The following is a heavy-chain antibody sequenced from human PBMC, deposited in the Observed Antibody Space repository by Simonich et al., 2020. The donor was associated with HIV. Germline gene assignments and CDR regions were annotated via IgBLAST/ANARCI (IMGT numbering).Heavy chain of an antibody. V-gene: IGHV1-18*01. CDR2: ISADNGNT. J-gene: IGHJ4*02. CDR1: GYTFTSYG. CDR3: ARDDRYGDYVDY. D-gene: IGHD3-16*02. Sequence: QVQLVQSGAEVKKPGASVKVSCKASGYTFTSYGLNWVRQAPGQGLEWMGWISADNGNTNYVRKRQGRVTMTTDTSTSTAYMELRSLRSDDTAVYYCARDDRYGDYVDYWGQGTLVTVSS.